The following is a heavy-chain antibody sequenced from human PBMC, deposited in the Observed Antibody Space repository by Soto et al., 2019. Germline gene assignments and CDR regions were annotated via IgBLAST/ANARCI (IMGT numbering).Heavy chain of an antibody. J-gene: IGHJ6*02. Sequence: SETRSLTCGVSGYSISSGNYWAWIRQPPGRGLEWIGSLYHIGSTHYNTSLKSRVTISVDTSKNHFSLELSSVTAADPPMYSCRRSTSCYDESCVDAWAHGTMVPVPS. CDR2: LYHIGST. V-gene: IGHV4-38-2*01. D-gene: IGHD2-2*01. CDR1: GYSISSGNY. CDR3: RRSTSCYDESCVDA.